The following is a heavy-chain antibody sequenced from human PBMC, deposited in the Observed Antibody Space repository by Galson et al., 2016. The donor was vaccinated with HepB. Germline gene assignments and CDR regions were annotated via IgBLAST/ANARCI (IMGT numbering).Heavy chain of an antibody. CDR3: ARGRIMITFGRVIPPFDD. Sequence: SVKVSCKASGYTFISYGIIWVRQAPGRGPEWMGWISPYNGNTNYAQKFQDRVTMTTDTSTSTAYMELRSLRSDDAAVYYCARGRIMITFGRVIPPFDDWGQGTLITVSS. J-gene: IGHJ4*02. CDR2: ISPYNGNT. D-gene: IGHD3-16*02. CDR1: GYTFISYG. V-gene: IGHV1-18*04.